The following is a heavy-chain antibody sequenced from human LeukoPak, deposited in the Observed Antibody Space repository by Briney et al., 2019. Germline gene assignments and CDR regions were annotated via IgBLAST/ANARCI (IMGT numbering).Heavy chain of an antibody. CDR1: GFTFSDYN. Sequence: GSLRLSCAASGFTFSDYNMRWIRQAPGKGLEWIGYIYYSGSTNYNPSLKSRVTISVDTSKNQFSLRLSSVTAADTAVYYCARGVGYDDSTGTYYGFFDYWGQGTLVIVSS. J-gene: IGHJ4*02. V-gene: IGHV4-59*08. CDR3: ARGVGYDDSTGTYYGFFDY. D-gene: IGHD3-22*01. CDR2: IYYSGST.